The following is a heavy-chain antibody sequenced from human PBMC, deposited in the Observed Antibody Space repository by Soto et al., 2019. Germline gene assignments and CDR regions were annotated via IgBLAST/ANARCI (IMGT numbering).Heavy chain of an antibody. J-gene: IGHJ6*02. D-gene: IGHD2-21*01. CDR1: GFTFSSFG. CDR3: AKVRSGVVDYYYGMDV. Sequence: QVQLVESGGGVVQPGRSLRLSCAASGFTFSSFGMHWVRQPPGKGLEWVAVISYGGSNRFYVDSVKGRFTISRDNSKNTLYLHMNSLRAEDTAVYYCAKVRSGVVDYYYGMDVWGQGTTVTVSS. CDR2: ISYGGSNR. V-gene: IGHV3-30*18.